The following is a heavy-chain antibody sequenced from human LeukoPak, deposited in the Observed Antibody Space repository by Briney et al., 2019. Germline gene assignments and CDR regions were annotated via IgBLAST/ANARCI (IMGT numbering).Heavy chain of an antibody. Sequence: GGSLRLSCAASGFTFNSYAMSWVRQAPGKGLEWVSAISGSGDYTYYADSVKGRVTISRDNSKNTLYLQMNSLRAEDTAVYYCARGLRYFDYWGQGTLVTVS. V-gene: IGHV3-23*01. CDR2: ISGSGDYT. J-gene: IGHJ4*02. CDR3: ARGLRYFDY. CDR1: GFTFNSYA.